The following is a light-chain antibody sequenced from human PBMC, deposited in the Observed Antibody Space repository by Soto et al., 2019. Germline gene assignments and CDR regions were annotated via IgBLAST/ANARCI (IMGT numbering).Light chain of an antibody. CDR3: QQDNNFPLT. J-gene: IGKJ4*01. CDR1: QGISSW. CDR2: AAS. Sequence: DIQMTQSPSSVSASVGDRVTITCRASQGISSWVAWYQQKPGKAPTLLIYAASSLQSGVPSRFSGSGSGTDFTLAISSLQPEDFATYYCQQDNNFPLTFGGGTKVEIK. V-gene: IGKV1-12*01.